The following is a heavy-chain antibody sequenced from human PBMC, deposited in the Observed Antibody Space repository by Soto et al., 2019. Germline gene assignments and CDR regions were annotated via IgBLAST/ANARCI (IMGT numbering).Heavy chain of an antibody. CDR1: GYSLNSDHF. V-gene: IGHV4-38-2*01. CDR2: MTQNGAT. D-gene: IGHD2-2*01. J-gene: IGHJ6*02. CDR3: ASSTLPGAMHYGMDV. Sequence: PSETLSPACVVSGYSLNSDHFWGGIRQPPGKGLQWIGRMTQNGATYRNPSLRSRVTLSVDTSKNQFSLQLTSVPAEDAAVHSCASSTLPGAMHYGMDVWGQGSTVTVSS.